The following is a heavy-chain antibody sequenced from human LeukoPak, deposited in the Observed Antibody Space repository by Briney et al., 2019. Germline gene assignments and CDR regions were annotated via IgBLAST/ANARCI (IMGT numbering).Heavy chain of an antibody. CDR3: ARDFGAYCGGDCPFDY. V-gene: IGHV3-20*04. J-gene: IGHJ4*02. CDR1: GFTFDDYG. CDR2: INWNGGST. Sequence: GGSLRLSCAASGFTFDDYGMSWVRQAPGKGLEWVSGINWNGGSTGYADSVNGRFTISRDNAKNSLYLQMNSLRAEDTALYYCARDFGAYCGGDCPFDYWGQGTLVTVSS. D-gene: IGHD2-21*01.